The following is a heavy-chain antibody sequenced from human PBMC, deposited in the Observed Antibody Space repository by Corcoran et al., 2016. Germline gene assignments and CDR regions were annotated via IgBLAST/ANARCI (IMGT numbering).Heavy chain of an antibody. Sequence: QVQLVQSGAEVKKPGSSVKVSCKASGGTFSSYAISWVRQAPGQGLEWMGGIIPIFGTANYDQKFKGRVTITAEDSTSTAHMQLISLKSEDTAVYYCVSGVRFLTGRIMYVCGQGTTVTFAS. V-gene: IGHV1-69*01. CDR1: GGTFSSYA. J-gene: IGHJ6*02. CDR2: IIPIFGTA. CDR3: VSGVRFLTGRIMYV. D-gene: IGHD3-3*01.